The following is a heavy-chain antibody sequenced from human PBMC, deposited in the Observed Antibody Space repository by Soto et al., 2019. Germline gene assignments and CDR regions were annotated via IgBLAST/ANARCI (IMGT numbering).Heavy chain of an antibody. CDR1: GFTFSGSA. CDR2: IRSKANSYAT. V-gene: IGHV3-73*01. J-gene: IGHJ6*02. CDR3: TRHVTHGGMDV. Sequence: GGSLRLSCAASGFTFSGSAMHWVRKASGKGLEWVGRIRSKANSYATAYAASVKGRFTISRDDSKNTAYLQMNSLKTEDTAVYYCTRHVTHGGMDVWGQGTTVTVSS. D-gene: IGHD4-4*01.